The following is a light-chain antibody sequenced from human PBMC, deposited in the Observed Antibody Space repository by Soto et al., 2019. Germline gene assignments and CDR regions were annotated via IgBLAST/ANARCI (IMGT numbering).Light chain of an antibody. J-gene: IGLJ2*01. CDR1: SSDVGAYNY. CDR3: SSYTSSSTLVV. Sequence: QSVLTQPASVSGSPGQSITISCTGTSSDVGAYNYVSWYQQHPGKDPKLMIYDVSHRPSGVSNRFSGSKSGNTASLTISGLQAEDEADYYCSSYTSSSTLVVFGGGTKVTVL. CDR2: DVS. V-gene: IGLV2-14*03.